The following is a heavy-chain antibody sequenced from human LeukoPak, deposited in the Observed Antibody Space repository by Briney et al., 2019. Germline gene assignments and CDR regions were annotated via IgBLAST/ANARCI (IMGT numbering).Heavy chain of an antibody. V-gene: IGHV1-18*04. D-gene: IGHD4-17*01. Sequence: APVKVSCKASGYTFTSYYMHWVRQAPGQGLEWMGWISAYNGNTNYAQKLQGRVTMTTDTSTSTAYMELRSLRSDDTAVYCCARAGDRVTRRKYDYWGQGTLVTVSS. J-gene: IGHJ4*02. CDR1: GYTFTSYY. CDR2: ISAYNGNT. CDR3: ARAGDRVTRRKYDY.